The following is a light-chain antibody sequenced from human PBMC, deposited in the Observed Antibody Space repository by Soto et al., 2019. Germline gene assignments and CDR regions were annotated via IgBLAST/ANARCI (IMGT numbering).Light chain of an antibody. CDR2: KAS. Sequence: DIQMTQSPSTLSASVGDRVSITCRASQSISSWLAWYQQKPGKAPKLLIYKASSLESGVHSRFSGSGSGTEFPLTISSLQPDDFATYYCQQYNSYSPWTFGQGTKVEIK. V-gene: IGKV1-5*03. CDR1: QSISSW. CDR3: QQYNSYSPWT. J-gene: IGKJ1*01.